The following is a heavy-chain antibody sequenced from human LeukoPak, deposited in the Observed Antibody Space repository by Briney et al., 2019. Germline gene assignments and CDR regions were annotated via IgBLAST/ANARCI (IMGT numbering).Heavy chain of an antibody. D-gene: IGHD3-3*01. CDR3: ARDSITIFGVVTPRRFYFDY. CDR1: GDTFSSYA. J-gene: IGHJ4*02. V-gene: IGHV1-69*01. Sequence: SVKVSCKASGDTFSSYAISWVRQAPGQGLEWMGGIIPIFGTANYAQKFQGRVTITADESTSTAYMELSSLRSEDTAVYYCARDSITIFGVVTPRRFYFDYWGQGTLVTVSS. CDR2: IIPIFGTA.